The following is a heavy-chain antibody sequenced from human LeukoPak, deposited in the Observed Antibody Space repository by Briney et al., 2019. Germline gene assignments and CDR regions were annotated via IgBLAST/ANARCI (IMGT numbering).Heavy chain of an antibody. V-gene: IGHV3-30*18. J-gene: IGHJ4*02. D-gene: IGHD5-18*01. Sequence: GGSLRLSCAASGFTFSSYGMHWVRQAPGKGLEWVAVISYDGSNKYYADSVKGRFTISRDNSKNTLYLQMNSLRAEDTAVYHCAKGLDTAMVTYWGQGTLVTVSS. CDR1: GFTFSSYG. CDR2: ISYDGSNK. CDR3: AKGLDTAMVTY.